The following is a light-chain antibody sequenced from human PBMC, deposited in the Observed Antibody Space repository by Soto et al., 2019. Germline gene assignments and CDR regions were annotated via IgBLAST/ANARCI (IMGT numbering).Light chain of an antibody. CDR1: QTISSK. Sequence: IQITQDPSTLSGHVRARVTITCRASQTISSKLAWYQQKPGKAPRLLIYRASTITSGVPSRFSGSGSGTEFTLTISSLQPDDFAVYYCLQHFNYPRTFGQGTKVDIK. V-gene: IGKV1-5*03. CDR3: LQHFNYPRT. CDR2: RAS. J-gene: IGKJ1*01.